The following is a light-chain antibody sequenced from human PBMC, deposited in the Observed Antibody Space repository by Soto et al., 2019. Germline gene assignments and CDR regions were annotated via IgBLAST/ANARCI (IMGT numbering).Light chain of an antibody. Sequence: EIVMTQSPATLSVSPGERATLSCRASQSVSSKLAWYQQKPGQVPRVLIYGASTRATGIPARFSGSGSGTEFTLNISSLQSEDFAVYFCQHYNDWPPTWTFGQGTRVEIK. J-gene: IGKJ1*01. CDR1: QSVSSK. CDR3: QHYNDWPPTWT. V-gene: IGKV3-15*01. CDR2: GAS.